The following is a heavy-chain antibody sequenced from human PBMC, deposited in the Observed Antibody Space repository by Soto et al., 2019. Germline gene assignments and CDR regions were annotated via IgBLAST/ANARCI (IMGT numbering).Heavy chain of an antibody. J-gene: IGHJ4*02. D-gene: IGHD3-16*02. CDR2: IYHTGST. CDR1: GVTVRSDAYY. V-gene: IGHV4-31*03. CDR3: ARYRFSGTKWSKFDY. Sequence: SETLSLTCTVSGVTVRSDAYYWSWIRQPPGKGLEGIGNIYHTGSTYYGPSLKSRVDISLDRSTNQFSLRLSSVTAADTAVYYCARYRFSGTKWSKFDYWGQGTLVTVSS.